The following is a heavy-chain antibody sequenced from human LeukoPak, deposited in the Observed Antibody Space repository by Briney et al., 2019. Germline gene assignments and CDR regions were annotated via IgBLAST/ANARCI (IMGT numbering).Heavy chain of an antibody. V-gene: IGHV4-31*03. CDR3: ARAQGPWFGNPNPYYFDY. CDR1: GGSISSGGYY. D-gene: IGHD3-10*01. J-gene: IGHJ4*02. Sequence: PAETLSLTCTVSGGSISSGGYYWSWIRQHPGKGLEWIGYIYYSGSTNYNPSLKSRVTISIDTSKNQFSLKLRSVTAADTAVYYCARAQGPWFGNPNPYYFDYWGQGTLVTVTS. CDR2: IYYSGST.